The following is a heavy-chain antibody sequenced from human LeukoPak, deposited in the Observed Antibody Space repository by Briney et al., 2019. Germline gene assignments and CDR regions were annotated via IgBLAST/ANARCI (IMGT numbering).Heavy chain of an antibody. D-gene: IGHD6-13*01. J-gene: IGHJ4*02. Sequence: PGGSLRLSCAASGFTFSSYSMNWVRQAPGKGLEWVSSISSSSYIYYSDSVKGRFTISRDNAKNSLYQQTNSLRAEDTAVDYCARDPVRYRSSWYFGYWGQGTLVTVSS. V-gene: IGHV3-21*01. CDR3: ARDPVRYRSSWYFGY. CDR2: ISSSSYI. CDR1: GFTFSSYS.